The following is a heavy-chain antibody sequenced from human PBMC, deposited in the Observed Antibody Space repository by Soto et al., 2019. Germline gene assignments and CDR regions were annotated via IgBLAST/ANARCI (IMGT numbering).Heavy chain of an antibody. Sequence: QVQLVQSGAEVKKPGASVKVSCKASGYTFTSYDINWVRQATGQGLEWMGWMNPNSGNTGYAQKFQXXVTMTRNTTLTTAYMELSSLRSEDTAVYYCARAMTPRGMDVWGQGTTVTVSS. CDR1: GYTFTSYD. J-gene: IGHJ6*02. CDR3: ARAMTPRGMDV. V-gene: IGHV1-8*01. CDR2: MNPNSGNT.